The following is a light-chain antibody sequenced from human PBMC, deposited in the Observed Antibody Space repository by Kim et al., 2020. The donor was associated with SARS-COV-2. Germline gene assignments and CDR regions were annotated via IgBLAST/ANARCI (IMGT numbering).Light chain of an antibody. V-gene: IGKV1-39*01. CDR1: QSITSY. J-gene: IGKJ2*01. Sequence: DIRLTQSPSSLSASVGDRVTITCRASQSITSYLHWYQQKPGKAPKLLIYSTSSLQRGVPPRFSGSGSGTDFTLTITSLQPEDFATYYCHQSYTTLYTFGQGTKLEI. CDR3: HQSYTTLYT. CDR2: STS.